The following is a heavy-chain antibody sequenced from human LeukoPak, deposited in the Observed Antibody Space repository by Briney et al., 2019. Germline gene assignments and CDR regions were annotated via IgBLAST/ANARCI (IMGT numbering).Heavy chain of an antibody. V-gene: IGHV4-59*01. CDR2: IYYSGST. CDR1: GGSISSYY. Sequence: SETLSLTCTVSGGSISSYYWSWIRQPPGKGLEWIGYIYYSGSTNYNPSLKSRVTISVDTSKNQFSLKLSSVTAADTAVYYCARSYGSGSYDYYYYYMDVWGKGTTVTISS. D-gene: IGHD3-10*01. CDR3: ARSYGSGSYDYYYYYMDV. J-gene: IGHJ6*03.